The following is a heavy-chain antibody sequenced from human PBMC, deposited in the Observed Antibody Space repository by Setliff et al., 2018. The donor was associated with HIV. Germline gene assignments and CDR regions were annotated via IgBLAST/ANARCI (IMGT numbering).Heavy chain of an antibody. Sequence: GGSLRLSCVVSGVTFSIYSMAWVRQAPGNGLEWLSYIGSDVSIIFYGDSVKGRFTVSRDNAKNSLYLHMNNLRAEDTAVYYCASAGGGNSGTRWFDYWGQGALVTVSS. J-gene: IGHJ4*02. V-gene: IGHV3-48*01. CDR3: ASAGGGNSGTRWFDY. CDR2: IGSDVSII. D-gene: IGHD2-21*02. CDR1: GVTFSIYS.